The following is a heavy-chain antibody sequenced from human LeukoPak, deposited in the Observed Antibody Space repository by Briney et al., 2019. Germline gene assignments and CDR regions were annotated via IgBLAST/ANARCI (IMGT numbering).Heavy chain of an antibody. CDR2: ISSSSTI. Sequence: GGSLRLSCAASGFTFSSYWMSWVRQAPGKGLEWVSYISSSSTIYYADSVKGRFTISRDNAKNSLYLQMNSLRAEDTAVYYCASLVAAAGFDYWGQGTLVTVSS. CDR1: GFTFSSYW. J-gene: IGHJ4*02. D-gene: IGHD6-13*01. V-gene: IGHV3-48*01. CDR3: ASLVAAAGFDY.